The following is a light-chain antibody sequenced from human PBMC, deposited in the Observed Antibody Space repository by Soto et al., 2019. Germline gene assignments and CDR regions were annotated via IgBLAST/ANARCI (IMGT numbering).Light chain of an antibody. V-gene: IGKV3-20*01. Sequence: DSVLTQSPGTLSLSPGDRATLSCRASHIVTSNYLAWYQQKPGQAPRLLFFGASIRATGIPDRFSGSGSGTDFTLTISRLEPEDSAVYHCQQYGSSPTTFGQGTKV. J-gene: IGKJ1*01. CDR1: HIVTSNY. CDR2: GAS. CDR3: QQYGSSPTT.